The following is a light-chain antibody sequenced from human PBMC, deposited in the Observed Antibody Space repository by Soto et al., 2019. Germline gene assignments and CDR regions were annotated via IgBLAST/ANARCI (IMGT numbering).Light chain of an antibody. CDR2: GAS. V-gene: IGKV3-15*01. J-gene: IGKJ2*01. Sequence: EIVMTQSPATLSVSPGERAILSCRASQSVSSNLAWYQQKPGQAPRLLIYGASTRATGIPARFSGSGSGTEFSLAISSPQSEDFAVYYCQQYNNWPYTFGQGTKVDIK. CDR3: QQYNNWPYT. CDR1: QSVSSN.